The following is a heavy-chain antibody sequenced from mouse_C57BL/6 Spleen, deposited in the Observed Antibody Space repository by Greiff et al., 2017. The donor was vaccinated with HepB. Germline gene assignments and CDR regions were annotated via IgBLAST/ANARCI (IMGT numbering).Heavy chain of an antibody. D-gene: IGHD4-1*01. Sequence: VQLQQSGPELVKPGASVKISCKASGYAFSSSWMNWVKQRPGKGLEWIGRIYPGDGDTNYNGKFKGKATLTADKSSSTAYMQLSSLTSEDSAVYFCAPLTFYFDYWGQGTTLTVSS. J-gene: IGHJ2*01. CDR3: APLTFYFDY. CDR2: IYPGDGDT. CDR1: GYAFSSSW. V-gene: IGHV1-82*01.